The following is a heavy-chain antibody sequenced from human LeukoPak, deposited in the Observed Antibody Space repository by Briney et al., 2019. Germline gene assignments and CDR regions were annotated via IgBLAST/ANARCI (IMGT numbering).Heavy chain of an antibody. CDR1: GFTSSSYW. CDR2: IKHDGSEK. Sequence: PGGSLRLSCAVSGFTSSSYWMSWVRQAPGKGLEWVANIKHDGSEKYYVDSVKGRFTISRDNAKNSLYLQMNSLRAEDTAVYYCARAPYCIGGSCRFDYWGQGTLVTVSS. D-gene: IGHD2-15*01. CDR3: ARAPYCIGGSCRFDY. V-gene: IGHV3-7*03. J-gene: IGHJ4*02.